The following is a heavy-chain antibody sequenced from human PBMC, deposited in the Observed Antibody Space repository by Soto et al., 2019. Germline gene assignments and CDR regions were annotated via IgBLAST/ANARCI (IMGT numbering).Heavy chain of an antibody. V-gene: IGHV1-8*01. CDR2: MNPNSGNT. Sequence: QVPLVQSGAEVKKPGASVKVSCKASGYTFTSYDINWVRQATGQGLEWMGWMNPNSGNTGYAQKSQGRVTMTRNTSISTAYMELSSLRSEDTAVYYCARVEDDYGDYTTDYWGQGTLVTVSS. D-gene: IGHD4-17*01. J-gene: IGHJ4*02. CDR3: ARVEDDYGDYTTDY. CDR1: GYTFTSYD.